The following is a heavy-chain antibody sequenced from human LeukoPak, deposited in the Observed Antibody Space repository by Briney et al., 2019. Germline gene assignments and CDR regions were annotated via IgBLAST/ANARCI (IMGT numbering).Heavy chain of an antibody. CDR1: GGSISSYY. CDR2: IYYSGST. D-gene: IGHD6-13*01. V-gene: IGHV4-59*01. CDR3: ARESIAAAGPFDY. Sequence: SETLSLTCTASGGSISSYYWSWIRQPPGKGLEWIGYIYYSGSTNYNPSLKSRVTISVDTSKNQVSLKLSSVTAADTAVYYCARESIAAAGPFDYWGQGTLVTVSS. J-gene: IGHJ4*02.